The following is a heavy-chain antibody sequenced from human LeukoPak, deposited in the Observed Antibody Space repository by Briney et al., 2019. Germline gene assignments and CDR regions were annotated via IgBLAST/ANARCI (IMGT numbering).Heavy chain of an antibody. CDR1: GGSISSGSYC. CDR2: IYTSGST. V-gene: IGHV4-61*02. D-gene: IGHD6-19*01. CDR3: ARGTFNFSRYSSGWYWFDP. J-gene: IGHJ5*02. Sequence: PSETLSLTCAISGGSISSGSYCWSRIRQPDGKGLEWIGRIYTSGSTNYNPSLKSRVTISVDTSKNQFSLKLSSVTAADTAVYYCARGTFNFSRYSSGWYWFDPWGQGTLVTVSS.